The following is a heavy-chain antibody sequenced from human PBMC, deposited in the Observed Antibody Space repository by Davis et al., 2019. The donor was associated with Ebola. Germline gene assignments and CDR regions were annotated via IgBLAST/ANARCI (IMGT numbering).Heavy chain of an antibody. V-gene: IGHV1-46*01. D-gene: IGHD7-27*01. Sequence: ASVKVSCKASGYTYTGYYMHWVRQAPGQGLEWMGIINPSGGSTSYAQKFQGRVTITADESTSTAYMELSSLRSEDTAVYYCARARERYWGYFDYWGQGTLVTVSS. CDR3: ARARERYWGYFDY. CDR2: INPSGGST. J-gene: IGHJ4*02. CDR1: GYTYTGYY.